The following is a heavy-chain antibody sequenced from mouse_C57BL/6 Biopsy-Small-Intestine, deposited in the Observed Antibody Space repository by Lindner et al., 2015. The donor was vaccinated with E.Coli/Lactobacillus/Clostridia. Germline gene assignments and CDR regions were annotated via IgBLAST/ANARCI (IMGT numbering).Heavy chain of an antibody. V-gene: IGHV5-17*01. J-gene: IGHJ2*01. CDR3: ARGVDGSYDY. D-gene: IGHD2-3*01. CDR2: ISSGSSTI. Sequence: VQLQESGGGLVKPGGSLKLSCAASGFTFSDYGMHWLRQAPEKGLEWVAYISSGSSTIYYADTVKGRFTISRDNAKNTLFLQMTSLRSEDTAIYYCARGVDGSYDYWGQGTALTVSS. CDR1: GFTFSDYG.